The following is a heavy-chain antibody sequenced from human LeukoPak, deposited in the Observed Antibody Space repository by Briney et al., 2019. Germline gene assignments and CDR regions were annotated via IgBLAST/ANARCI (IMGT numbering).Heavy chain of an antibody. CDR2: IIPILGIA. CDR3: AWGFSCRLKYFDY. Sequence: GASVKVSCKASGGTFSSYAISWVRQAPGQGLEWMGRIIPILGIANYAQKFQGRVTITADKSTSTAYMELSSLRSEDTAVYYSAWGFSCRLKYFDYWGQGTLVTVSS. V-gene: IGHV1-69*04. CDR1: GGTFSSYA. J-gene: IGHJ4*02. D-gene: IGHD3-16*01.